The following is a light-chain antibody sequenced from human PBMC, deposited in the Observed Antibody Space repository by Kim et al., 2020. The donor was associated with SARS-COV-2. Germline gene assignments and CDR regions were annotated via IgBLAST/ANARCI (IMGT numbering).Light chain of an antibody. J-gene: IGKJ4*01. CDR1: QSVSSN. CDR3: QQRNNWTLT. V-gene: IGKV3-15*01. Sequence: VSPGERATLSCRASQSVSSNLAWYQQKPGQAPRLLMYDASTRATGIPARFSGSGSGTDFTLTISELQSEDFAVYYCQQRNNWTLTFGGGTKVDIK. CDR2: DAS.